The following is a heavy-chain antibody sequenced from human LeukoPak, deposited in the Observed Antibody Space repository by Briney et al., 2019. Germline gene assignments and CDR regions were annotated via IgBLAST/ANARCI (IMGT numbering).Heavy chain of an antibody. J-gene: IGHJ6*03. D-gene: IGHD6-19*01. CDR3: ARGYSSGWYDSLYMDV. V-gene: IGHV3-21*01. CDR2: ISSSSSYI. CDR1: GFTFSSYS. Sequence: GGSLRLSCAASGFTFSSYSMNWVRQAPGKGLEWVSSISSSSSYIYYADSVKGRFTISRDNAKNSLYLQMNSLRAEDTAVYYCARGYSSGWYDSLYMDVWGKGTTVTVSS.